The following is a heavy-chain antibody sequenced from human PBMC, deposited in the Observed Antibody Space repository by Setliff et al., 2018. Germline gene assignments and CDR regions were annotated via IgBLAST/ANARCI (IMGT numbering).Heavy chain of an antibody. D-gene: IGHD6-19*01. V-gene: IGHV4-39*01. CDR1: XXPISSSXXY. Sequence: PSXXXSLXXTXSXXPISSSXXYWXXXRXPPGKGMEWIGSIYYSGSTYYNPSRKSRVTISVATSKNPFSLHLVPVPAADTAVYDSARRPSGGWCLNWFDPWGQGTLVTVSS. CDR3: ARRPSGGWCLNWFDP. J-gene: IGHJ5*02. CDR2: IYYSGST.